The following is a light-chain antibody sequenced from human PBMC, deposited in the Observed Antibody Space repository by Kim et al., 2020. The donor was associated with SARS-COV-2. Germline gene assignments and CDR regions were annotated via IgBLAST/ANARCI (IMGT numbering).Light chain of an antibody. J-gene: IGKJ4*01. Sequence: EIVLTQSPGTLSLSPGERATLSCRASQSVSSGYLAWYQQKPGQAPRLLIYGASSTATGIPDRFSGSGSGTDYTLTITRLEPEDFAVYYCQQYGSPLTFGEGTKVDIK. CDR2: GAS. V-gene: IGKV3-20*01. CDR3: QQYGSPLT. CDR1: QSVSSGY.